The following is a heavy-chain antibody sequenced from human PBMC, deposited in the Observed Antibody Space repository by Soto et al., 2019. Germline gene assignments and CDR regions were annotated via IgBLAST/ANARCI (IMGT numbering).Heavy chain of an antibody. J-gene: IGHJ4*02. CDR2: ITSSGGGA. D-gene: IGHD1-26*01. V-gene: IGHV3-23*01. CDR1: GFTFSAYV. Sequence: GGSLRLSCAASGFTFSAYVMSWVRQAPGKGLEWVSSITSSGGGAYYADSVKGRFTISRDNSKNTLYLQMNSLRAEDTAVYYCAKLGPRGSYFHLDYWGQGTLVTVSS. CDR3: AKLGPRGSYFHLDY.